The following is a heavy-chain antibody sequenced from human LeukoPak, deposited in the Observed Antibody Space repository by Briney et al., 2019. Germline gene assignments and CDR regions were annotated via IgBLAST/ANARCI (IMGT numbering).Heavy chain of an antibody. V-gene: IGHV4-4*07. Sequence: SETLSLTCTVSGGSISSYYWSWIRQPAGKGLEWIGRIYTSGSTNYNPSLKSRVTISVDTSKNQFSLKLSSVTAADTAVYYCARSRLLLRTPFPIGAFDIWGQGTMVTFSS. CDR3: ARSRLLLRTPFPIGAFDI. J-gene: IGHJ3*02. D-gene: IGHD3-22*01. CDR2: IYTSGST. CDR1: GGSISSYY.